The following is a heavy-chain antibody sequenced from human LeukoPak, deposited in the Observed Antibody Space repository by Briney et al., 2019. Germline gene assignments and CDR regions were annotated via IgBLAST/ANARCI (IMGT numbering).Heavy chain of an antibody. D-gene: IGHD3-22*01. J-gene: IGHJ4*02. Sequence: SETLSLTCAVYGGSFSGYYWSWIRQPPGEGLEWIGEIHPRGTIDYNPSLKSRVTISGDTSKNQFSPKLTSVTAADTAVYYCARGTDRSKIAYWGQGTLVTVSS. CDR2: IHPRGTI. CDR1: GGSFSGYY. V-gene: IGHV4-34*01. CDR3: ARGTDRSKIAY.